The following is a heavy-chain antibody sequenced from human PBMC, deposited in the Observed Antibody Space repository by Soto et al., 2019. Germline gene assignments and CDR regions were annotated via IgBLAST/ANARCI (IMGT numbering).Heavy chain of an antibody. Sequence: SETLSLTCAVYGGSFSGYYWTWIRPPPGTGLEWIGEINHSGSTNYNPSLKSRVTKSVDTSKNQFSLKLTSVTAAVSAVYYGARDKITGLFDYWGQGTLVTVSS. CDR1: GGSFSGYY. CDR2: INHSGST. CDR3: ARDKITGLFDY. D-gene: IGHD2-8*02. J-gene: IGHJ4*02. V-gene: IGHV4-34*01.